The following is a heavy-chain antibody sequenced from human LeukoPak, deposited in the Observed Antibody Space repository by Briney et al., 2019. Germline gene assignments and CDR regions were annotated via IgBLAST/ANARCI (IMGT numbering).Heavy chain of an antibody. J-gene: IGHJ4*02. V-gene: IGHV3-23*01. Sequence: GGSLRLSCAASGFTFSSSAMSWVRQVPGKGLEWVSGISASGGSTNYADSVRGRFTISRDNSKNTLYVQMNSLRDEDTAIYYCAREGYYDSGSPPTFYFDSWGQGTLVTVSS. CDR2: ISASGGST. CDR1: GFTFSSSA. CDR3: AREGYYDSGSPPTFYFDS. D-gene: IGHD3-10*01.